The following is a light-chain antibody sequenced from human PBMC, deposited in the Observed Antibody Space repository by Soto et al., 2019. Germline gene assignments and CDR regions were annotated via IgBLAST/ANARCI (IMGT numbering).Light chain of an antibody. V-gene: IGKV2-28*01. J-gene: IGKJ1*01. CDR2: LGS. CDR1: QSLLHSNGYDY. CDR3: MQTLQTPWT. Sequence: DIVMTQSPLSLPVIPGEPASISCRSSQSLLHSNGYDYLDWYLQKTGQSPQLLIYLGSNRASGVPDRFSGSGSGTDFTLKISRVEAEDVGVYYCMQTLQTPWTFGQGTKVEIK.